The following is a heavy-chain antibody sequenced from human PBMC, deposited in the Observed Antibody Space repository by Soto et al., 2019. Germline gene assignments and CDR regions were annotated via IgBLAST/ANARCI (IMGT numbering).Heavy chain of an antibody. J-gene: IGHJ3*01. V-gene: IGHV4-38-2*01. CDR3: ARARWYDAFNV. D-gene: IGHD2-15*01. Sequence: PSETLSLTCAVSGFSISSGNYWGWIRKHPGKGLEWIGSVYHGGNTYYNPSLKSRVSISIDLSKNQFSLKLTYVTAADTAAYYCARARWYDAFNVWGQGTVVTVSS. CDR2: VYHGGNT. CDR1: GFSISSGNY.